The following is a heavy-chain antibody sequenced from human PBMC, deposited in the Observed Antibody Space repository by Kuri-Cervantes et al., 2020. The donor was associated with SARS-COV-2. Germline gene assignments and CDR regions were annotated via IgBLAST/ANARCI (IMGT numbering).Heavy chain of an antibody. CDR3: ARDSLTIFGAARGSRPYNWFDP. CDR1: GYTFTGYY. V-gene: IGHV1-2*02. Sequence: ASVKVSCKASGYTFTGYYMHWVRQAPGQGLEWMGWINPNSGGTNYAQKFQGRATMTRDTSISTAYMELSRLRSDDTAVYYCARDSLTIFGAARGSRPYNWFDPWGQGTLVTVSS. CDR2: INPNSGGT. D-gene: IGHD3-3*01. J-gene: IGHJ5*02.